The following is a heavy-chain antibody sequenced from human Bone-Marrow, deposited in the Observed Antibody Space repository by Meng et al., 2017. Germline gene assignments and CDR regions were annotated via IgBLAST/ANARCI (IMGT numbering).Heavy chain of an antibody. J-gene: IGHJ4*02. CDR3: ARDAYYDSIGYYFYFDY. D-gene: IGHD3-22*01. Sequence: QVQLREAVRGLGMPSETLSLTWTVSGGSISSYYWSCVRQPAWKGLEWIGRSDTSGSTNFNPSLKSRVTMSVDTSKNQFSLKLSSVTAADTSVYYCARDAYYDSIGYYFYFDYWGQGTLVTVSS. CDR2: SDTSGST. CDR1: GGSISSYY. V-gene: IGHV4-4*07.